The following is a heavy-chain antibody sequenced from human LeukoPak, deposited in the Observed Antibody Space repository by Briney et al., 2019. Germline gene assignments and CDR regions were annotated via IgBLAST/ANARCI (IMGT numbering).Heavy chain of an antibody. V-gene: IGHV1-69*05. D-gene: IGHD5-24*01. J-gene: IGHJ6*03. Sequence: GASVKVSCKASGGTFSSYAISWVRQAPGQGLEWMGGIIPIFGTANYAQKFQGRVTITTDESTSTAYMELSSLISEDTAVDYCARDLARWEMATIFPYYMDVWGKGTTVTVSS. CDR3: ARDLARWEMATIFPYYMDV. CDR1: GGTFSSYA. CDR2: IIPIFGTA.